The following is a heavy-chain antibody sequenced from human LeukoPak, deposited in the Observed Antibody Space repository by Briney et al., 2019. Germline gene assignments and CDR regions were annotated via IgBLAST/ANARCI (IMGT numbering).Heavy chain of an antibody. V-gene: IGHV3-33*01. J-gene: IGHJ4*02. D-gene: IGHD3-10*01. CDR1: GFTFSNYG. CDR2: IWYDGSNK. Sequence: GGSLRLSCAASGFTFSNYGMHWVRQAPGKGLEWVAVIWYDGSNKYYADSVKGRFTISRDNSKNTLYLQMNSQRAEDTAVYYCAGNYGPYYFDYWGQGTLVTVSS. CDR3: AGNYGPYYFDY.